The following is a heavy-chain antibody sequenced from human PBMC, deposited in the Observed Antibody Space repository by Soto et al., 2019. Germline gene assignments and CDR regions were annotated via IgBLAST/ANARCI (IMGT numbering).Heavy chain of an antibody. CDR3: AMLTVDTITSLDY. V-gene: IGHV3-74*01. Sequence: EVQLVESGGDLVQPGGFLRLSCAPSGFTFSRYWMHWVRQVPGKGLVWVSRINSDGSSISYSDSVKGRFTISRDNANNTLYLQMNSLRVEDTAVYDCAMLTVDTITSLDYWGQGTLVTVSS. CDR2: INSDGSSI. J-gene: IGHJ4*02. CDR1: GFTFSRYW. D-gene: IGHD3-3*01.